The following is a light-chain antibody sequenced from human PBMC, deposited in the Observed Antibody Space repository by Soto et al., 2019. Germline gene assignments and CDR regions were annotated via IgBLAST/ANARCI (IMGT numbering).Light chain of an antibody. V-gene: IGKV1-5*01. CDR2: DAS. CDR1: QSISSW. CDR3: QQYNTYSSLT. J-gene: IGKJ4*01. Sequence: DIQMTQSPSTLSASVGDRVSINCRASQSISSWLAWYQQKLGRAPRLLIYDASSLESGVPSRFSGSGYGTELTLTISSLQTDDFANYYCQQYNTYSSLTFGGGTKVDIK.